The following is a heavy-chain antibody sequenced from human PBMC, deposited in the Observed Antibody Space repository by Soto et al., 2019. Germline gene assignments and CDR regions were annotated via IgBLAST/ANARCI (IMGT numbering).Heavy chain of an antibody. CDR1: GFTFSSYA. J-gene: IGHJ4*02. D-gene: IGHD3-3*02. CDR2: FSASGVAT. Sequence: GGSLRLSCAASGFTFSSYAMSWVRQVPGRGLEWVSVFSASGVATFHADSVKGRFTISRDNSKNTLYLQMNSLRVEDTAIYYCAKAQSTFTFPYFFDYWGQGALVTVSS. V-gene: IGHV3-23*01. CDR3: AKAQSTFTFPYFFDY.